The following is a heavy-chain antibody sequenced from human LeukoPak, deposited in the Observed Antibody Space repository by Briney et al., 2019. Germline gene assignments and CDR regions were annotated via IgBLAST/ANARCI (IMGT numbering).Heavy chain of an antibody. CDR3: ASINDGFDP. J-gene: IGHJ5*02. CDR1: GGSISSYY. CDR2: IYTSGST. Sequence: PSETLSLTCTVSGGSISSYYWSWIRQPPGKGLEWIGYIYTSGSTNYNPSLKSRVTISVDTSKSQFSLKLSSVTAADTAVYYCASINDGFDPWGQGTLVTVSS. V-gene: IGHV4-4*09. D-gene: IGHD1-1*01.